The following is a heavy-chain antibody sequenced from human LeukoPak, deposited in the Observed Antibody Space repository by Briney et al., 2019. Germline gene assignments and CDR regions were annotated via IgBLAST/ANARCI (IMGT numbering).Heavy chain of an antibody. CDR1: GFTFSSYW. D-gene: IGHD5-18*01. Sequence: GGSLRLSCAASGFTFSSYWMHWVRQAPGKGLVWVSRINNDGSSTTYADSVMGRFTISRDNAKNTLYLQMNSLRAEDTAVYYCVRDSLVGYGHRYFDCWGQGTLVTVSS. J-gene: IGHJ4*02. CDR2: INNDGSST. CDR3: VRDSLVGYGHRYFDC. V-gene: IGHV3-74*01.